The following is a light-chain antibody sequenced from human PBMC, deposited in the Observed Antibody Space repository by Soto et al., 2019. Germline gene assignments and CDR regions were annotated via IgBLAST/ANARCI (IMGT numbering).Light chain of an antibody. CDR1: QSVSSN. J-gene: IGKJ4*01. Sequence: EIVMTQPPATLSVSPGERATLSCRASQSVSSNLAWYQQKPGQAPRLLISGASTRATGIPARFSGSGSGTEFTLTISSLQSEDFAVYYCQQYNNWPLLTFGGGTKVDIK. CDR3: QQYNNWPLLT. CDR2: GAS. V-gene: IGKV3-15*01.